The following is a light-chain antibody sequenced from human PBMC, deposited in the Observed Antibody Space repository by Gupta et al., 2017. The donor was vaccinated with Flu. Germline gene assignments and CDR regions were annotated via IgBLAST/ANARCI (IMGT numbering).Light chain of an antibody. CDR2: LGS. CDR1: QSLLHSNGYNY. V-gene: IGKV2-28*01. J-gene: IGKJ4*01. CDR3: RQALQTPHT. Sequence: DIVMTQSPLSLPVTPGEPASISCRSSQSLLHSNGYNYLYWYLQKPGQSPQLLIYLGSNRASGVPDRFSGSGSGTDFTLKISRVEAEDVGVYYCRQALQTPHTFGGGTKVEIK.